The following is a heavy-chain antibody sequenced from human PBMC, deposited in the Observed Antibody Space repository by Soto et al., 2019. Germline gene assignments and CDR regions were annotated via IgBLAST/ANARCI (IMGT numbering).Heavy chain of an antibody. CDR1: GGSISSGDYY. CDR3: ARGPHNWNERGWLDP. J-gene: IGHJ5*02. Sequence: PSETLSLTCTVSGGSISSGDYYWSWIRQPPGKGLEWIGYIYYSGSTYYNPSLKSRVTISVDTSKNQFSLKLSSVTAADTAVYYCARGPHNWNERGWLDPWGQGTLVTVSS. V-gene: IGHV4-30-4*01. D-gene: IGHD1-20*01. CDR2: IYYSGST.